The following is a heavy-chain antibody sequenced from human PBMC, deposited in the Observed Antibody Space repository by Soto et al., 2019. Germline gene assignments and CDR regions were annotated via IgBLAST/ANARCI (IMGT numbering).Heavy chain of an antibody. CDR3: ARDEFGGAYDFWH. J-gene: IGHJ4*02. V-gene: IGHV3-23*01. CDR2: ISTSGGST. Sequence: PGGSLRLSCAASGFTFSSYAMSWVRQAPGKGLEWVSAISTSGGSTYYADSVKGRFTISRDNSKNTLYLQMNTLRAEDTAVYYCARDEFGGAYDFWHGGQGTLVTVSS. CDR1: GFTFSSYA. D-gene: IGHD3-3*01.